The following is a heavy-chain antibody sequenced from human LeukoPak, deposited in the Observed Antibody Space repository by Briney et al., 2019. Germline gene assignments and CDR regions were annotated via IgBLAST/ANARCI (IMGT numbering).Heavy chain of an antibody. D-gene: IGHD2-15*01. CDR3: ARDQGIVSEFDH. V-gene: IGHV1-2*02. Sequence: ASVTVSCTASGYTFTGYYMHWVRQAPGQGLEWMGWINPNSGGTNYAQKFQGRVTMTRDTSINTAYMELSRLRSDDPAVYYCARDQGIVSEFDHWGQGTLVTVSS. CDR2: INPNSGGT. CDR1: GYTFTGYY. J-gene: IGHJ4*02.